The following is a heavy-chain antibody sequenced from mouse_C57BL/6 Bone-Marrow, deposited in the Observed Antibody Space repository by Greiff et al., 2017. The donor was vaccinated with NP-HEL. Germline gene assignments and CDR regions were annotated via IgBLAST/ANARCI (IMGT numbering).Heavy chain of an antibody. CDR3: ARRDSY. CDR1: GYTFTSYG. Sequence: QVQLQQSGAELARPGASVKLSCKASGYTFTSYGISWVKQRTGQGLEWIGEIYPSSGITYYNEKFKGKATLTADKSSSTAYMELRSLTSEDSAVYFCARRDSYWGQGTTLTVSS. CDR2: IYPSSGIT. V-gene: IGHV1-81*01. J-gene: IGHJ2*01.